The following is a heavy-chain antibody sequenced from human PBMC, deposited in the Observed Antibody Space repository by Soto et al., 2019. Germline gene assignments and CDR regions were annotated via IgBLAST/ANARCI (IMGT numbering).Heavy chain of an antibody. Sequence: EVQLVESGGGLVKPGGSLTLSCAASGFIFNNAWMNWVRQAPGKGLEWVGRIKSKTDGGTTDYAAPVKGRFTISREDSKNTLYLQMNSLKTEDTAVYYCTHQSWGAFEIWGQGTMVTVSS. CDR1: GFIFNNAW. CDR2: IKSKTDGGTT. CDR3: THQSWGAFEI. J-gene: IGHJ3*02. D-gene: IGHD6-13*01. V-gene: IGHV3-15*07.